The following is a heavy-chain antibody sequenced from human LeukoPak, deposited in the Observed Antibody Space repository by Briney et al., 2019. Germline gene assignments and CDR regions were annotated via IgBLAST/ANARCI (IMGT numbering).Heavy chain of an antibody. CDR2: IYYSGST. J-gene: IGHJ6*03. Sequence: ASETLSLTCTVSGGSISSSSYYWGWIRQPPGKGLEWIGSIYYSGSTYYNPSLKSRVTISVDTSKNQFSLKLSSVTAADTAVYYCARVSGGVRYCYYYMDVWGKGTTVTVSS. CDR1: GGSISSSSYY. V-gene: IGHV4-39*07. CDR3: ARVSGGVRYCYYYMDV. D-gene: IGHD2-8*01.